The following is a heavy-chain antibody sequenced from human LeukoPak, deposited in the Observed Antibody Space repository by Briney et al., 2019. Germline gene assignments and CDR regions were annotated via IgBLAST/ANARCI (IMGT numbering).Heavy chain of an antibody. CDR2: IGSSDNRI. CDR1: GFTLNDYY. D-gene: IGHD6-19*01. V-gene: IGHV3-11*01. CDR3: AREIVAGTFDS. J-gene: IGHJ4*02. Sequence: GGSLRLSCAASGFTLNDYYMSWIRQAPGKGLEWVSDIGSSDNRISYADSVKGRFTISRDIAKNSLYLQVNSLRAEDTAVYYCAREIVAGTFDSWGRGTLVTVSS.